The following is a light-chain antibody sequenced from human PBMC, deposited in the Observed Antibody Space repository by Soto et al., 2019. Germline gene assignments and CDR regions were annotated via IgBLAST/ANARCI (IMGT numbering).Light chain of an antibody. V-gene: IGKV3-20*01. CDR2: AAS. CDR3: QQYNSYSWT. Sequence: EIVLTQSPGTLSLSPGERATLSCRASQNVDSNYLAWYQQKPGQAPRIIIFAASGRATGIPDRFSGSGSGTDFTLTISSLQPDDFATYYCQQYNSYSWTFGQGTKVDIK. J-gene: IGKJ1*01. CDR1: QNVDSNY.